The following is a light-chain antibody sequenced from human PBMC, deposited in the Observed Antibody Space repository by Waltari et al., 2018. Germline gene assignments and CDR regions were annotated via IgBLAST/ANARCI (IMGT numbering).Light chain of an antibody. CDR3: QHYSNWPLT. J-gene: IGKJ4*01. CDR2: GAS. Sequence: EIVLTQSPATLSLSPGERATLSCRASQSVSSSLAWYQQNPGPAPRLLIYGASSRATGIPDRFSGSGSGTDFTLTISSLEPEDFAVYYCQHYSNWPLTFGGGTKVEIK. V-gene: IGKV3-15*01. CDR1: QSVSSS.